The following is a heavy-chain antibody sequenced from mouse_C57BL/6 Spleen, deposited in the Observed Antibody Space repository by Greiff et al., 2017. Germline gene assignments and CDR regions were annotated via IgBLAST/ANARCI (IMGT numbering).Heavy chain of an antibody. D-gene: IGHD2-2*01. Sequence: VQVVESGAELVRPGASVTLSCKASGYTFTDYEMHWVKQTPVHGLEWIGAIDPETGGTAYNQKFKGKAILTADKSSSTAYMELRSLTSEDSAVYYCTRRRMVTNYFDYWGQGTTLTVSS. CDR2: IDPETGGT. J-gene: IGHJ2*01. CDR1: GYTFTDYE. V-gene: IGHV1-15*01. CDR3: TRRRMVTNYFDY.